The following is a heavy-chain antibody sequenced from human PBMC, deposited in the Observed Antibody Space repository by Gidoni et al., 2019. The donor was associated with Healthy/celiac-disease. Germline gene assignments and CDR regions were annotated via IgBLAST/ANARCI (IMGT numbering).Heavy chain of an antibody. J-gene: IGHJ6*02. V-gene: IGHV3-48*01. Sequence: EVQLVESGGGLVQPGGSLRLSCAASGFTFSSYSMNWVRQAPGKGLEWVSYISSSSSTIYYADSVKGRFTISRDNDKNSLYLKMNSLRAEDTAVYYCARERITIFGVVIYYYYGMDVWGQGTTVTVSS. D-gene: IGHD3-3*01. CDR3: ARERITIFGVVIYYYYGMDV. CDR2: ISSSSSTI. CDR1: GFTFSSYS.